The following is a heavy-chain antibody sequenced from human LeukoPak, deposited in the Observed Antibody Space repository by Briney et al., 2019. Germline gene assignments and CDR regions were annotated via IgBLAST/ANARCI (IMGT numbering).Heavy chain of an antibody. V-gene: IGHV3-33*01. CDR2: IWNDASNK. D-gene: IGHD1-26*01. CDR3: ATEYSWTFAFDY. J-gene: IGHJ4*02. CDR1: GFPFSTYG. Sequence: GGSLRLSCAASGFPFSTYGMHWVRQAPGKGPEWVAMIWNDASNKYYAESVKGRFTISRDNSKNTLYLQMNSLRAEDTAVYFCATEYSWTFAFDYWGQGTLVTVSS.